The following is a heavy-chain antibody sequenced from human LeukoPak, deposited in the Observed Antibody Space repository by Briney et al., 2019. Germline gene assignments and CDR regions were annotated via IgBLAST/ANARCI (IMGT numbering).Heavy chain of an antibody. J-gene: IGHJ4*02. Sequence: GGSLRLSCAASGFTFSSNYMSWVRQAPGKGLEWVSVIYSGGSTYYADSVKGRFTISRDNSKNTLYLQMNSLRAEDTAVYYCARDTRYSYVDYWGQGTLVTVSS. V-gene: IGHV3-53*05. CDR3: ARDTRYSYVDY. CDR2: IYSGGST. CDR1: GFTFSSNY. D-gene: IGHD5-18*01.